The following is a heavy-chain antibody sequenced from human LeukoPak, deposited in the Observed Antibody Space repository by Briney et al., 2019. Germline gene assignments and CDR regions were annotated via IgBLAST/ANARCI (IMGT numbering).Heavy chain of an antibody. J-gene: IGHJ4*02. CDR3: ARDYGDPYYFDY. V-gene: IGHV3-21*01. D-gene: IGHD4-17*01. CDR2: ISSSSSYI. Sequence: GGSLRLSCAASGFTFSSYSMNWVRQAPGKGLEWVSSISSSSSYIYYADSVKGRFTISRDNAKNSLYLQMNSLRAGDTAVYYCARDYGDPYYFDYWGQGTLVTVSS. CDR1: GFTFSSYS.